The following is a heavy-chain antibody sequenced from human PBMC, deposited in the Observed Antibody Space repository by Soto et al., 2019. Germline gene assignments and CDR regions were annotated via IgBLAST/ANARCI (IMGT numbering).Heavy chain of an antibody. CDR1: GVSISSSSDY. V-gene: IGHV4-39*01. CDR2: IFYSGST. CDR3: VRPVNFYYYYMDV. Sequence: QPQLQESGPGLVKPSETLSLTCTVSGVSISSSSDYWGWIRQPPGKGLEWIGSIFYSGSTYYNPSLESRVTISIDTSKNQSSLKLSSVTAADTAVYYCVRPVNFYYYYMDVWGKGTTVTVSS. J-gene: IGHJ6*03.